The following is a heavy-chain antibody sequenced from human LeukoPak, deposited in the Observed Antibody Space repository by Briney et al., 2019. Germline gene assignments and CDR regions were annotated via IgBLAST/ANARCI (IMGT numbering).Heavy chain of an antibody. D-gene: IGHD3-22*01. J-gene: IGHJ4*02. V-gene: IGHV4-61*01. Sequence: SETLSLTCTVSGDSVSSGNYYLSWIRQPPGKGLDWSTYMSPSGTTKYNPSLKSRVTTSVDTSRTQFSLRLSSVTAADTAVYYCARGQDDRSGTFDYWGQGILVTVSS. CDR3: ARGQDDRSGTFDY. CDR2: MSPSGTT. CDR1: GDSVSSGNYY.